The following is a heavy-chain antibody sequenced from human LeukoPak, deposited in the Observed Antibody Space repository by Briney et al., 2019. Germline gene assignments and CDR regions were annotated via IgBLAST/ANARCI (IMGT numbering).Heavy chain of an antibody. CDR2: ISGSGGSA. Sequence: GGALRLSCAASGITFSIYAMTWVRQAPGKGLEWVSGISGSGGSADYAASVKGRFTISRDNSKNTLYLQMNSLRVEDTAVYYCAKDLNRPDWGQGTLVTVSS. CDR3: AKDLNRPD. J-gene: IGHJ4*02. V-gene: IGHV3-23*01. CDR1: GITFSIYA.